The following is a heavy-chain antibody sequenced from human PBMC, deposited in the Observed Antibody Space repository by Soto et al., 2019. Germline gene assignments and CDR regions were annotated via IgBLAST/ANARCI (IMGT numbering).Heavy chain of an antibody. D-gene: IGHD1-26*01. CDR1: GFTFSSYA. CDR3: VKGNTYSGDGMDV. V-gene: IGHV3-64D*08. CDR2: ISGSGDCT. Sequence: GGSLRLSCSASGFTFSSYAMSWVRQAPGKGLESVSAISGSGDCTYYADSVKGRFTISRDNSKNTLDLQMSSLRAEDTAVYYCVKGNTYSGDGMDVWGQGTTVTVSS. J-gene: IGHJ6*02.